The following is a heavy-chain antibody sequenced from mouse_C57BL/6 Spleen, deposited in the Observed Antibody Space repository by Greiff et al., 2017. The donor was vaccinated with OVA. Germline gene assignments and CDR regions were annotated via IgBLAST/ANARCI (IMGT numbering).Heavy chain of an antibody. CDR2: IYPGDGDT. V-gene: IGHV1-82*01. CDR3: VQISWDGLFAY. Sequence: VQLQQSGPELVKPGASVKISCKASGYAFSSSWMNWVKQRPGKGLEWIGRIYPGDGDTNYNGKFKGKATLTADKSSSTAYMQLSSLTSEDSAVYFCVQISWDGLFAYWGQGTLVTVSA. J-gene: IGHJ3*01. CDR1: GYAFSSSW. D-gene: IGHD4-1*01.